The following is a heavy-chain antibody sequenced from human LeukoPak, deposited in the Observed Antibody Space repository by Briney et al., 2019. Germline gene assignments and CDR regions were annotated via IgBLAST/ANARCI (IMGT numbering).Heavy chain of an antibody. V-gene: IGHV3-23*01. Sequence: GGSLRLSCAASGFTSTNYAMNWVRQAPGKGLEWVSVLIGSSGSTDYADSVKGRFTISRDNSKNTLYLQMNSLRAEDTAVYYCAKASMRTPWIQLHWGQGTLVTVSS. CDR1: GFTSTNYA. D-gene: IGHD5-18*01. J-gene: IGHJ4*02. CDR2: LIGSSGST. CDR3: AKASMRTPWIQLH.